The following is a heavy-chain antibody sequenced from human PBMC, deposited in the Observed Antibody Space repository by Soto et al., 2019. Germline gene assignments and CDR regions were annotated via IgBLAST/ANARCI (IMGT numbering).Heavy chain of an antibody. CDR1: GFTFSHCA. Sequence: EVQLVESGGGLVQPGGTLRVSCAASGFTFSHCAIHWVRQAPGKGLEYVSGISGDGGSTYYANSVKGRFTISRDNSKKTLYLHMARLREEDMAVYYCARRYAFSSNYQYSPMDVWGKGTTVT. V-gene: IGHV3-64*01. D-gene: IGHD2-8*01. CDR3: ARRYAFSSNYQYSPMDV. CDR2: ISGDGGST. J-gene: IGHJ6*03.